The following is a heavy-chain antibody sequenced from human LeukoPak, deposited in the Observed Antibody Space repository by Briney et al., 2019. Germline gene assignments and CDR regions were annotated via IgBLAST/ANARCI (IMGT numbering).Heavy chain of an antibody. CDR3: ARSGTAAGRRDY. Sequence: PSETLCLTCTVSGASISNYYWTWVRQPPGKGLEWIGYIYSSGSTNYNPSLTSRLTMSVDTSNTQSSLNLSSVSPADTAVYYCARSGTAAGRRDYWGQGPLVTVS. CDR1: GASISNYY. CDR2: IYSSGST. J-gene: IGHJ4*02. V-gene: IGHV4-59*01. D-gene: IGHD6-13*01.